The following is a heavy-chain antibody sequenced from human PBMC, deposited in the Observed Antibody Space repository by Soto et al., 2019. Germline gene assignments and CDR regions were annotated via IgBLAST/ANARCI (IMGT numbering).Heavy chain of an antibody. Sequence: SETLSLTCAVYGRSFSGYYWSWIRQPPGKGLEWIGEINHSGSTNYNPSLKSRVTISVDTSKNQFSLKLSSVTAADTAVYYCASGGRGNFFDYWGQGTLVTVSS. CDR2: INHSGST. CDR1: GRSFSGYY. V-gene: IGHV4-34*01. CDR3: ASGGRGNFFDY. D-gene: IGHD3-10*01. J-gene: IGHJ4*02.